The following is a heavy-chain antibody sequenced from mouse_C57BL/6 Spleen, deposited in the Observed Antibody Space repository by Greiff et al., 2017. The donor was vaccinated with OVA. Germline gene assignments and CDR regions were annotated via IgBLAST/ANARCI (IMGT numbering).Heavy chain of an antibody. Sequence: QVQLQQSGAELVKPGASVKISCKASGYAFSSYWMNWVKQRPGKGLEWIGQIYPGDGDTNYNGKFKGKATLTADESSSTAYMQLSSLTSEDSAVYFCARQPSGYAMDYWGQGTSVTVSS. CDR2: IYPGDGDT. CDR3: ARQPSGYAMDY. CDR1: GYAFSSYW. V-gene: IGHV1-80*01. J-gene: IGHJ4*01. D-gene: IGHD3-1*01.